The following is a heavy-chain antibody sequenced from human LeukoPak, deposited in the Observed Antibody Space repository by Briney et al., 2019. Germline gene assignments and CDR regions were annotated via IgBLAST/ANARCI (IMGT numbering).Heavy chain of an antibody. D-gene: IGHD1-26*01. J-gene: IGHJ4*02. CDR3: AKSASGSGIYQGDFDY. CDR1: GFTFSSYA. CDR2: IRYDGSNK. V-gene: IGHV3-30*02. Sequence: GGSLRLSCAASGFTFSSYAMHWVRQAPGKGLEWVAFIRYDGSNKYYADSVKGRFTISRDNSKNTLYLQMNSLRAEDTAVYYCAKSASGSGIYQGDFDYWGQGTLVTVSS.